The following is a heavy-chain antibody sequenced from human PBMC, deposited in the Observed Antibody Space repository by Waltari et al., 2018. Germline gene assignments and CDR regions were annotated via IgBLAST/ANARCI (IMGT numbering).Heavy chain of an antibody. CDR2: ISSSSGYI. J-gene: IGHJ5*02. Sequence: EVQLVESGGGLVKPGGSLRLSCAASGFTFSSYSMNWVLQAPGKGLEWVSSISSSSGYIYYADSVKGRFTISRDNAKNSLYLQMNSLRAEDTAVYYCARDPCSGGSCPLSWGQGTLVTVSS. CDR3: ARDPCSGGSCPLS. D-gene: IGHD2-15*01. CDR1: GFTFSSYS. V-gene: IGHV3-21*01.